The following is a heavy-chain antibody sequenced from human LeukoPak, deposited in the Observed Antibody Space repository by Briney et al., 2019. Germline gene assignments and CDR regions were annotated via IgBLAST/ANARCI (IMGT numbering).Heavy chain of an antibody. V-gene: IGHV3-53*01. CDR3: ARLTGPIGP. D-gene: IGHD3-10*01. CDR1: GFSVNSNY. CDR2: IYTGGST. J-gene: IGHJ5*02. Sequence: GGSLRLSCAASGFSVNSNYVSWVRQAPRKGLEWVSVIYTGGSTYYADSVKGRFTISRDISKNMLYLQMNSLRAEDTAVYYCARLTGPIGPWGQGTLVTVSS.